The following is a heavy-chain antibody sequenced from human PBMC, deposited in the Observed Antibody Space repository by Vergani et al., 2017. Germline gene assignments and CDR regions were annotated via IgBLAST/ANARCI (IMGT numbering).Heavy chain of an antibody. Sequence: EVQLVQSGAEVKKPGESLKISCKGSGYSFTSYWIGWVRQMPGKGLEWMGIIYPGDSDTRYSPTFQGQVTISADKSISTAYLQWSTLKASDTALYYCAGQSRDCTGGRCDYWFGPWGKGTLVTVSS. J-gene: IGHJ5*02. D-gene: IGHD2-15*01. CDR3: AGQSRDCTGGRCDYWFGP. V-gene: IGHV5-51*01. CDR1: GYSFTSYW. CDR2: IYPGDSDT.